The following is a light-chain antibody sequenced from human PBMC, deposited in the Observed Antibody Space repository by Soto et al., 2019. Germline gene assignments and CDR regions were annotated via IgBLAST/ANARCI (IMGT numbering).Light chain of an antibody. CDR2: DAS. V-gene: IGKV3-11*01. CDR1: QSVRNY. J-gene: IGKJ3*01. CDR3: QQRSTWSEFT. Sequence: EIVFTQSPATLSLSPGERATLSCRASQSVRNYLAWYQQKPGQAPRLLIYDASSRATGIPARFSGSGSGTDFTLTISSLDPEDFAVYYCQQRSTWSEFTFGPGTKVDIK.